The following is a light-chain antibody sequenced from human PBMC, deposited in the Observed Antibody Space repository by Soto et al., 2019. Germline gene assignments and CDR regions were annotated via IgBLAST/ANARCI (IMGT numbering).Light chain of an antibody. CDR1: QSLVHSDGIAY. CDR2: KVS. V-gene: IGKV2-30*02. CDR3: MQGTHWPIT. J-gene: IGKJ5*01. Sequence: DVVMTQSPLSLPVTLGQPASISCRSNQSLVHSDGIAYFSWFQQRPGRSPRRLIYKVSNRDSGAPARFSGSGSGADFALTISRVEAEDVGVYYCMQGTHWPITFGQGTRLEIK.